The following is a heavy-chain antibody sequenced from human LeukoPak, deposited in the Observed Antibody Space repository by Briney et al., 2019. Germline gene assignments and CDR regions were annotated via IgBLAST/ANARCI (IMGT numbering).Heavy chain of an antibody. CDR2: IFYRGSI. D-gene: IGHD1-1*01. V-gene: IGHV4-31*03. Sequence: QTSQTLSLTCTVSGGSISSGDYFCGWIRQHPGKGLEWIGYIFYRGSIDYSPSLQSRVTISVDTSKNPLSLRLTSVTAADTAVYFCARGVVLGKDDAFDIWGRGTMVTVSS. CDR3: ARGVVLGKDDAFDI. CDR1: GGSISSGDYF. J-gene: IGHJ3*02.